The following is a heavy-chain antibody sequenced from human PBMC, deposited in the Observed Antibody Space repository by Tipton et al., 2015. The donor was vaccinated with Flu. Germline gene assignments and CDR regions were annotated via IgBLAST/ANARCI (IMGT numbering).Heavy chain of an antibody. D-gene: IGHD1-1*01. V-gene: IGHV4-38-2*01. CDR2: LQHTGNT. CDR1: GNSIASDYY. Sequence: TLSLTCSVSGNSIASDYYWGWIRQPPGKGLEWIGNLQHTGNTYYNPSLRSRVTILVDRPKNQFSLILRSVTATDTAVYYCARGLSTTGTDVWGQGTTVTVSS. J-gene: IGHJ6*02. CDR3: ARGLSTTGTDV.